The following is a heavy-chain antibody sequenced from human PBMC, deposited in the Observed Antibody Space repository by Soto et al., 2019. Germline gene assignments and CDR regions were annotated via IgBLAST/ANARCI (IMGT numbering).Heavy chain of an antibody. CDR1: GVTFSSYS. J-gene: IGHJ6*02. D-gene: IGHD5-12*01. CDR3: ARDFEVATIGDYYYYYGMDV. Sequence: ETLRLSCAASGVTFSSYSMNWVRKAPGKGLDWVSSISSSSSYIYYADSVKGRFTISRDNAKNSLYLQMNSLRAEDTAVYYCARDFEVATIGDYYYYYGMDVWGQGTTVTVSS. CDR2: ISSSSSYI. V-gene: IGHV3-21*01.